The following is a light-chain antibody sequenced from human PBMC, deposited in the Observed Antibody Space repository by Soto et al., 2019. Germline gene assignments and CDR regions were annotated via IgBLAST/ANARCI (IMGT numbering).Light chain of an antibody. CDR1: SSNIGSNT. CDR3: AAWDDSLNGLYV. J-gene: IGLJ1*01. Sequence: QSVLTQPPSASGTPGQRVAISCSGSSSNIGSNTVNWYQQFPETAPKLLIYSNNQRPSGVPDRFSGSKSGTSASLAISGLQSEDEADYYCAAWDDSLNGLYVFGTGTKLTV. V-gene: IGLV1-44*01. CDR2: SNN.